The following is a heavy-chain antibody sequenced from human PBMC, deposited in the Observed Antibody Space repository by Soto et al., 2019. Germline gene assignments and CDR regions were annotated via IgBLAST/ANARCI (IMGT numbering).Heavy chain of an antibody. CDR3: ARDGDPQSAFWSGPLGGGRFDP. CDR2: IVPMFGTA. Sequence: QVQLVQSGAEVKKPGSSVNVSCRTSGGTFGNSAVTWVRQAPGQGLEWLGGIVPMFGTANYAQKFQGRVTITADESTXTXXXEXXSMKTDDTAVYYCARDGDPQSAFWSGPLGGGRFDPWGQGTLVTVSS. CDR1: GGTFGNSA. V-gene: IGHV1-69*12. J-gene: IGHJ5*02. D-gene: IGHD3-3*01.